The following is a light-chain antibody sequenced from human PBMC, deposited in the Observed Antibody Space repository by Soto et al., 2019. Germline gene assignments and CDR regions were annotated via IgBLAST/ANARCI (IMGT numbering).Light chain of an antibody. J-gene: IGLJ2*01. V-gene: IGLV1-40*01. Sequence: QSVLTQPPSMSGAPGQRVTISCTGSSSNIGAAYDVHWYRHLPGTAPKLLIYGNTNRPSGVPDRFSGSKSGTSASLAITGLQAEDAADYYCQSHDRSLNSWGFGGGTKLTVL. CDR3: QSHDRSLNSWG. CDR1: SSNIGAAYD. CDR2: GNT.